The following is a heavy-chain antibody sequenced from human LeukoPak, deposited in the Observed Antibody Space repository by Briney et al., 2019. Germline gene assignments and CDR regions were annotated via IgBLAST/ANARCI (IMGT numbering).Heavy chain of an antibody. Sequence: ASVKVSCKASGGTFSSYAISWVRQAPGQGLEWMGRIIPILGIANYAQKFQGRVTITADKSTSTAYMELSSLRSEDTAVYYCASRWGSGSYNTSDYWGQGTLVTVSS. CDR1: GGTFSSYA. D-gene: IGHD1-26*01. CDR2: IIPILGIA. V-gene: IGHV1-69*04. CDR3: ASRWGSGSYNTSDY. J-gene: IGHJ4*02.